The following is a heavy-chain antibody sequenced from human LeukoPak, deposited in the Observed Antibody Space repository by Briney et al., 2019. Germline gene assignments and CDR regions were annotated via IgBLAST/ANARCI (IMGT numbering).Heavy chain of an antibody. CDR2: ISAYNGNT. V-gene: IGHV1-18*01. J-gene: IGHJ4*02. D-gene: IGHD4-17*01. Sequence: ASVTVSCKASGHTFTSYGISWVRQAPGQGLEWMGWISAYNGNTNYAQKLQGRVTMTTDTSTSTAYMELRSLRSDDTAVYYCARTEFYGDRFDYWGQGTLVTVSS. CDR3: ARTEFYGDRFDY. CDR1: GHTFTSYG.